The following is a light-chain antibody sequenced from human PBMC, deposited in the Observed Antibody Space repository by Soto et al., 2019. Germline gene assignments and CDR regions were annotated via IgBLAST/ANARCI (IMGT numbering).Light chain of an antibody. V-gene: IGKV3-15*01. Sequence: EIVLTQSPATLSLSPGERATLSCRASQSVSSNLAWYQQKPGQAPRLLIYGASNRATGIPARFSGSGSGTEFTLTNSSLQSEDFAVYYCQQYNNWPPMYTFGQGTKVDIK. CDR1: QSVSSN. CDR2: GAS. J-gene: IGKJ2*01. CDR3: QQYNNWPPMYT.